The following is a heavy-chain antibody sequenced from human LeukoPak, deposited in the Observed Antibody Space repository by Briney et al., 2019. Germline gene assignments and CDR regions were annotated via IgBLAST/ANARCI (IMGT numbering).Heavy chain of an antibody. Sequence: SETLSLTCAVSGGSISSGGYSWSWIRQPPGKGLEWIGYIYYSGSTYYNPSLKSRVTISVDTSKNQFSLKLSSVTAADTAVYYCARVDKRVGXXXFDXXXQGXMVTV. J-gene: IGHJ3*02. V-gene: IGHV4-30-4*07. CDR3: ARVDKRVGXXXFDX. CDR1: GGSISSGGYS. D-gene: IGHD1-26*01. CDR2: IYYSGST.